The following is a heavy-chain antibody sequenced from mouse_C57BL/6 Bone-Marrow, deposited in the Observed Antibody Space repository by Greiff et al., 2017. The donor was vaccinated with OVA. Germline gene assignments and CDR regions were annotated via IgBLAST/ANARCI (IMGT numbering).Heavy chain of an antibody. J-gene: IGHJ4*01. V-gene: IGHV1-54*01. D-gene: IGHD1-1*02. CDR1: GYAFTNYL. Sequence: VMLVESGAELVRPGTSVTVSCKASGYAFTNYLIEWVKQRPGQGLEWIGVINPGSGGTNYNEKFKGKATLTADKSSSTAYMQLSSLTSEDSAVYFCARRGWSYAMDYWGQGTSVTVSS. CDR3: ARRGWSYAMDY. CDR2: INPGSGGT.